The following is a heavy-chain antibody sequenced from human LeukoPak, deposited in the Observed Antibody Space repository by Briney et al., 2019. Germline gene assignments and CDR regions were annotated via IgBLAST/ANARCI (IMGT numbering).Heavy chain of an antibody. D-gene: IGHD4/OR15-4a*01. J-gene: IGHJ4*02. CDR2: INPNSGGT. V-gene: IGHV1-2*02. Sequence: ASVKVSCKASGYTFTGYYMHWVRQAPGQGLEWMGWINPNSGGTYYAQKFQGRVTMTRDTSISTACMELSRLRSDDTAEYYCARGDYDGYFDYWGQGTLVTVSS. CDR1: GYTFTGYY. CDR3: ARGDYDGYFDY.